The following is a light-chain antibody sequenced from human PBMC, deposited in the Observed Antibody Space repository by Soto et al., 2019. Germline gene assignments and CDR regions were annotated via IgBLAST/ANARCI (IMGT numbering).Light chain of an antibody. J-gene: IGLJ2*01. CDR2: EAA. Sequence: QSALTQPASVSGSPGQSITISCTGTCNDIGANNYVSWYQHHPGKAPKILIYEAANRPSGVSHRFSGSKSANTASLTISGLQAEDEADYFCTSYTSTSTLVFGGGTKLTVL. CDR1: CNDIGANNY. V-gene: IGLV2-14*01. CDR3: TSYTSTSTLV.